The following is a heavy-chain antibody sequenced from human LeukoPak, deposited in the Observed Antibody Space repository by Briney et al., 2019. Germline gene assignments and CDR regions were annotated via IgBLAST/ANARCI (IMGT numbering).Heavy chain of an antibody. CDR2: ISYDGSNK. CDR1: GFTFSSYG. D-gene: IGHD5-24*01. J-gene: IGHJ6*02. Sequence: GGALRLSCAASGFTFSSYGMHWVRQAPGKGLEGVAVISYDGSNKYYADSVKGRFTISRDNSKNTLYLQMNSLRAEDTAVYYCAKDNRDGYQFYYYYGMDVWGQGTTVTVSS. CDR3: AKDNRDGYQFYYYYGMDV. V-gene: IGHV3-30*18.